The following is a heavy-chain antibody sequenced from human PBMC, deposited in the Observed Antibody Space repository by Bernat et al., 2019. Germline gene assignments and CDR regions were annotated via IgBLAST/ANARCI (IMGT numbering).Heavy chain of an antibody. Sequence: QVQLVQSGAEVKKPGASVKVSCKASGYTFTGYYMHWVRQAPGQGLEWMGWINPNSGGTNYAPKFQGRVTMTRDTSLSPAYMELGRLSSDGPAGYYWSRDPYSSSWYRGRWLDPWGQGTLVTVSS. V-gene: IGHV1-2*02. CDR2: INPNSGGT. J-gene: IGHJ5*02. CDR1: GYTFTGYY. D-gene: IGHD6-13*01. CDR3: SRDPYSSSWYRGRWLDP.